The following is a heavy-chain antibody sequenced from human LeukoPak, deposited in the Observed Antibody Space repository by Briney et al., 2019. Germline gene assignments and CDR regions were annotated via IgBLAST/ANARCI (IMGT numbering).Heavy chain of an antibody. CDR3: ARDAYGDYGFDY. V-gene: IGHV3-21*01. CDR1: GFTFSSYT. D-gene: IGHD4-17*01. J-gene: IGHJ4*02. CDR2: ISGSSSKI. Sequence: GGSLIPSCAASGFTFSSYTMNWVRQPPGKGLEWVSSISGSSSKIYYADPVKGRFTISRDNAKDSLYLQMNSLRADDTAVYYCARDAYGDYGFDYWGQGILVTVSS.